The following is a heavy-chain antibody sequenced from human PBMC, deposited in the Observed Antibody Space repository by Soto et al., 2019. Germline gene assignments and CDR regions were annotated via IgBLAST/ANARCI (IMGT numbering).Heavy chain of an antibody. CDR3: AFRGAYPYYYYGMDV. CDR1: GGTFSSYT. Sequence: QVQLVQSGAEVKKPGSSVKVSCKASGGTFSSYTISWVRQAPGQGLEWMGRIIPILGIANYAQKFQGRVTSTADKSTSTSYMELSSLRSEDTAVYYCAFRGAYPYYYYGMDVWGQGTTVTVSS. V-gene: IGHV1-69*02. D-gene: IGHD2-2*02. CDR2: IIPILGIA. J-gene: IGHJ6*02.